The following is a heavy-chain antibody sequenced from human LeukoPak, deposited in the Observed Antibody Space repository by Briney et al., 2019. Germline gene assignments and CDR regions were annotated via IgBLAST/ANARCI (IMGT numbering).Heavy chain of an antibody. CDR2: IYSDGST. CDR3: ARRERLGYSYGRGTLDI. CDR1: GFTVSSNY. D-gene: IGHD5-18*01. J-gene: IGHJ3*02. Sequence: PGGSLRLSCAASGFTVSSNYMSWVRQAPGKGLEWVSVIYSDGSTFYADSVKGRFTISRDNSRNTLYLQMNSLRVEDTAVYYCARRERLGYSYGRGTLDIWGQGTMVTVSS. V-gene: IGHV3-66*01.